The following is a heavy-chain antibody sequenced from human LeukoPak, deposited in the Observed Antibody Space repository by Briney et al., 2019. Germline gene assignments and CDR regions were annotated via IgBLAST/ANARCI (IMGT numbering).Heavy chain of an antibody. CDR2: IRGGGSNT. J-gene: IGHJ6*02. V-gene: IGHV3-23*01. D-gene: IGHD6-19*01. CDR1: GFTFNNYA. CDR3: AKVGSSGWYAMDV. Sequence: GGSLRLSCAAPGFTFNNYAMNWVRQAPGKGLEWVSYIRGGGSNTRYSDSVKGRFIISRDNSKNILYLQMNSLRAEDTAIYYCAKVGSSGWYAMDVWGRGTSVTVS.